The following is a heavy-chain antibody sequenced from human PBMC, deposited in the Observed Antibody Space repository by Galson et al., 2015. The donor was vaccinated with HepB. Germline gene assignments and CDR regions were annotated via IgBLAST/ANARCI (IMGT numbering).Heavy chain of an antibody. V-gene: IGHV3-30*03. CDR3: AREREPGLWYFDL. J-gene: IGHJ2*01. CDR1: GFTFSSYS. Sequence: SLRLSCAASGFTFSSYSMNWVRQAPGKGLEWVAVISYDGSNKYYADSVKGRFTISRDNSKNTLYLQMNSLRSEDTAVYYCAREREPGLWYFDLWGRGTLVTVSS. CDR2: ISYDGSNK. D-gene: IGHD5-24*01.